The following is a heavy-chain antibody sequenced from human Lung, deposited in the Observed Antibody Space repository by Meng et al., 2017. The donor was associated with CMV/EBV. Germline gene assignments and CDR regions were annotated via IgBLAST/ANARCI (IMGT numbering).Heavy chain of an antibody. V-gene: IGHV5-51*01. CDR2: IYPGDSDT. J-gene: IGHJ4*02. Sequence: GESLKISCKGSGYSFTSYWIGWVRQMPGKGLEWMGIIYPGDSDTRYSPSFQGQVTISADKSISIAYLQWSSMKVSDSAMYNCARHRSKAAAGTPWGQGTLVTVSS. D-gene: IGHD6-13*01. CDR1: GYSFTSYW. CDR3: ARHRSKAAAGTP.